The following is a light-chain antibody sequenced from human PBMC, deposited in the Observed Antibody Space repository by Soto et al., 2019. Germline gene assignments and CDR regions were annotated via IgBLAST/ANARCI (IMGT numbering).Light chain of an antibody. CDR2: AAS. CDR1: QSIRRS. Sequence: DIQITHSPSSLSASVSYRVTSTCRASQSIRRSLNWYQQKPGKAPNLLIYAASSLQTGVPSRFTGSGSGTDFTLTISNLQPEDFAVYYCQQTYSSPRTFGQGTKVDIK. CDR3: QQTYSSPRT. V-gene: IGKV1-39*01. J-gene: IGKJ1*01.